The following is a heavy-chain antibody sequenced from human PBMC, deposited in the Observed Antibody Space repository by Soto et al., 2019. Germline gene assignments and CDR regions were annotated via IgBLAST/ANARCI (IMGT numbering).Heavy chain of an antibody. D-gene: IGHD1-26*01. CDR2: ISGSGNRT. V-gene: IGHV3-23*01. CDR1: GLTLISYA. CDR3: AKEVTSGSYSHYYYGVDV. J-gene: IGHJ6*02. Sequence: GVLRLSCAASGLTLISYAMSWVRQAPGKGLEWVSAISGSGNRTFHADSVKGRFTISRDNAKNALYLQMNSLRVEDTAVYYCAKEVTSGSYSHYYYGVDVWGQGTMVTVSS.